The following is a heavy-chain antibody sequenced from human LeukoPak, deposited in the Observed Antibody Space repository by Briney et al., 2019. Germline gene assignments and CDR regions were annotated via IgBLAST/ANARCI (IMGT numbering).Heavy chain of an antibody. CDR2: IYASGST. J-gene: IGHJ3*02. D-gene: IGHD3-16*01. Sequence: PSETLSLTCSVSGASLSRYCWSWIRQPAGQGLEWIGHIYASGSTNYNPSLKSRVTVSIDTPKNQFSLKLDSVTAADTAVYFCATWGLHFDIWGQGTMVTVAS. V-gene: IGHV4-4*07. CDR3: ATWGLHFDI. CDR1: GASLSRYC.